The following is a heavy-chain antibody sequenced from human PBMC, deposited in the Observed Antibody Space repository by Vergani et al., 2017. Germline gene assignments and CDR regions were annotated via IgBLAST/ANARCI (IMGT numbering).Heavy chain of an antibody. Sequence: QVQLQQWGAGLLKPSETLSLTCAVYGGSFSGYYWSWIRQPPGKGLEWIGEINHSGSTNYNPSLKSRVTISVDTSKNQFCLKLSSVTAADTAVYYCARGLRGYCSSTSCYALSYWGQGTLVTVSS. J-gene: IGHJ4*02. CDR3: ARGLRGYCSSTSCYALSY. CDR2: INHSGST. CDR1: GGSFSGYY. D-gene: IGHD2-2*01. V-gene: IGHV4-34*01.